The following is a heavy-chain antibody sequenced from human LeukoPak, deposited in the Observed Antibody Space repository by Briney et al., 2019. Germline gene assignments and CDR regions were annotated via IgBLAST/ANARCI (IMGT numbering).Heavy chain of an antibody. Sequence: PGGSLTLSCAASKFTFSSFAMSWVRQAPGKGLEWVSCISATGDSTYYADSVRGRLTISRHNSENTLYLQMNSLRAEDTALYYCANGSGQRFLECLHEVHLDSWGHGTLVTVSS. J-gene: IGHJ5*01. CDR3: ANGSGQRFLECLHEVHLDS. CDR2: ISATGDST. CDR1: KFTFSSFA. D-gene: IGHD3-3*01. V-gene: IGHV3-23*01.